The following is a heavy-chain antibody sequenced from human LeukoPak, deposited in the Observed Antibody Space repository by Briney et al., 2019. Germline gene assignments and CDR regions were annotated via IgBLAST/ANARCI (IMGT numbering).Heavy chain of an antibody. Sequence: HAGGSLRLSCAASGFTVGSNYMSWVRQAPGKGLEWVSVIYSGGSTYYADSVKGRFTISRDNSKDTLYLQMNSLRAEDTAVYYCARDLLPFTMIVVAPPVWGQGTLVTVSS. J-gene: IGHJ4*02. D-gene: IGHD3-22*01. V-gene: IGHV3-66*01. CDR1: GFTVGSNY. CDR3: ARDLLPFTMIVVAPPV. CDR2: IYSGGST.